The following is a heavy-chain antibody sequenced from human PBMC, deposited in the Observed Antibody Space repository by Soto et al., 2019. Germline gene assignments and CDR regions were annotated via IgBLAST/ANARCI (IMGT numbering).Heavy chain of an antibody. CDR3: ASTTAVPNTLRSRYFFDY. Sequence: QVQLQESGPGLLKPSETLSLTCSVSGGSVSDKTYYWSWIRQPPGKRLEWIGYVYYSGTTNYNPSLKSRVTISVDLSKNRFSLRLTSVTTADTALYYRASTTAVPNTLRSRYFFDYWGQGTLVTVSS. J-gene: IGHJ4*02. D-gene: IGHD4-17*01. CDR1: GGSVSDKTYY. V-gene: IGHV4-61*01. CDR2: VYYSGTT.